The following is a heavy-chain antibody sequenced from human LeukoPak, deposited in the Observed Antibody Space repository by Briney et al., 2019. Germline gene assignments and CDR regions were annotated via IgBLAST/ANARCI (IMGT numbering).Heavy chain of an antibody. J-gene: IGHJ4*02. V-gene: IGHV3-23*01. CDR2: TSGSGGGT. CDR3: AKLHSSSWYNPTDY. CDR1: GVTFNIYS. Sequence: GSLRLSYAAPGVTFNIYSMSTVRQAPGQGLEWVSITSGSGGGTYYADSVEGRFTISSDNSKNTVYLQMNSLRAEDTAVYYCAKLHSSSWYNPTDYWGQGTVVTV. D-gene: IGHD6-13*01.